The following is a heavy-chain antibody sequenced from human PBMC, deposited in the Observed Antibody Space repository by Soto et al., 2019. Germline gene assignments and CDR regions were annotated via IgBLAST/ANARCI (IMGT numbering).Heavy chain of an antibody. Sequence: SETLSLTCSVSGVSISSYFWSWIRQAPGRGLEWIGYTYHRGSTNYSPSLKSRVAISLDTSENQFSLKVNSVTAADTAVYYCARIGGYHGTLDYWGQGTPVTVSS. CDR2: TYHRGST. V-gene: IGHV4-59*01. D-gene: IGHD6-25*01. CDR3: ARIGGYHGTLDY. CDR1: GVSISSYF. J-gene: IGHJ4*02.